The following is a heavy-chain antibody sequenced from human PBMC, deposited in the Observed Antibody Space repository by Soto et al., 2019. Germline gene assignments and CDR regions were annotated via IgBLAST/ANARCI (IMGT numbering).Heavy chain of an antibody. CDR2: IYSGGST. V-gene: IGHV3-53*01. D-gene: IGHD6-13*01. CDR1: GFTVRRNY. CDR3: ARVSAAGTLV. Sequence: PXXSLRLSCAACGFTVRRNYMRWVPQAPGKGLEWVSVIYSGGSTYYADSVKGRFTISRDNSRNTLYLQINSLRAEDTAVYYCARVSAAGTLVWGQGTLVTVSS. J-gene: IGHJ4*02.